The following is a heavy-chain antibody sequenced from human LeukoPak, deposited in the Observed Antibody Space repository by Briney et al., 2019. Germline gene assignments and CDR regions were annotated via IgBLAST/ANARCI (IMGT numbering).Heavy chain of an antibody. V-gene: IGHV1-2*06. CDR1: GYTFTGYY. D-gene: IGHD5-24*01. CDR3: ARSKPVEMATIDY. CDR2: INPNSGGT. Sequence: ASVKVSFKASGYTFTGYYMHWVRQAPGQGLELMGRINPNSGGTNYAQKFQGRVTMTMDTSISTAYMELSRLRADDTAVYYCARSKPVEMATIDYWGQGTLVTVSS. J-gene: IGHJ4*02.